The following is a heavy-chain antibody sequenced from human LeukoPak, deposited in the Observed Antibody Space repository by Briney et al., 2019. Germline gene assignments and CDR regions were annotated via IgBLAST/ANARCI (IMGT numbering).Heavy chain of an antibody. CDR2: IWYDGSNK. CDR1: GSTFSSFG. V-gene: IGHV3-33*06. CDR3: AKGDYYGSGSAMDV. J-gene: IGHJ6*03. D-gene: IGHD3-10*01. Sequence: GGSLRLSCVASGSTFSSFGMHWVRQAPGKGLEWVGLIWYDGSNKYYGDSVKGRFTISRDNSKNTMYVQMNSLRPEDTAVYYCAKGDYYGSGSAMDVWGKGTTVTVSS.